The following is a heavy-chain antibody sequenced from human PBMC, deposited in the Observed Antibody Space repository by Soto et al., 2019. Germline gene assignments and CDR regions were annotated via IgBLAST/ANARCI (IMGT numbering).Heavy chain of an antibody. Sequence: QVQLVESGGGVVQFGRSLRLSCAVSGFTFSAFPMFWVRQVPGKGLEWVAFISYDGRNEDYADSVKGRFTISRDNSKNTLYLQMNSLSSEDTAVYYCTKGVVREPAYFDSWGQGTLVTVSS. V-gene: IGHV3-30*18. J-gene: IGHJ4*02. CDR3: TKGVVREPAYFDS. CDR1: GFTFSAFP. CDR2: ISYDGRNE. D-gene: IGHD3-10*01.